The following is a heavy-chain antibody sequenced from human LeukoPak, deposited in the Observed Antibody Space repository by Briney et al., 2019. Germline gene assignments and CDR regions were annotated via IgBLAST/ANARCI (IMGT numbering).Heavy chain of an antibody. CDR2: IKQDGSEK. CDR3: AREAIYYDSSGYYEMYYFDY. J-gene: IGHJ4*02. CDR1: GFTFSSYW. V-gene: IGHV3-7*01. D-gene: IGHD3-22*01. Sequence: GGSLRLSRAASGFTFSSYWMSWVRQAPGKGLEWVANIKQDGSEKYYVDSVKGRFTISRDNAKNSLYLQMNSLRAEDTAVYYCAREAIYYDSSGYYEMYYFDYWGQGTLVTVSS.